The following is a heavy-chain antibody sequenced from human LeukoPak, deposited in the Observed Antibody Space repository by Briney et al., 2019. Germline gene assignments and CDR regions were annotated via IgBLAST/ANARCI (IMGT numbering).Heavy chain of an antibody. CDR3: ARDLYSIRTNDAFVI. CDR1: GGSISSSPYY. Sequence: TSETLSLTCTVSGGSISSSPYYWGWVRQPPGKGLEWIGSIYYSGNTYNNPSLKSRVTISVDTSKNQFSLKLSSVTAADTAVYYCARDLYSIRTNDAFVIWGRGTMVTVSS. J-gene: IGHJ3*02. V-gene: IGHV4-39*07. CDR2: IYYSGNT. D-gene: IGHD6-13*01.